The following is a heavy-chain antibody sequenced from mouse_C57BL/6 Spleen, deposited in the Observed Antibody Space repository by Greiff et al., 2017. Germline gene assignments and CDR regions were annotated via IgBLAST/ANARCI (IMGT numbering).Heavy chain of an antibody. Sequence: EVHLVESEGGLVQPGSSMKLSCTASGFTFSDYYMAWVRQVPEKGLEWVANINYDGSSTYYLDSLKSRFIISRDNAKNILYLHMSSLKSEDTATYYCAREQRESAYVYFDVWGTGTTVTVSS. CDR3: AREQRESAYVYFDV. V-gene: IGHV5-16*01. CDR1: GFTFSDYY. D-gene: IGHD1-1*01. CDR2: INYDGSST. J-gene: IGHJ1*03.